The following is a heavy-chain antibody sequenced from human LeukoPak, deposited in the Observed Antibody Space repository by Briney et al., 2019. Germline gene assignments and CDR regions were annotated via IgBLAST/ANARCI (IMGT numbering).Heavy chain of an antibody. J-gene: IGHJ4*02. CDR1: GFTFSSYA. Sequence: GGPLRLSCAASGFTFSSYAMSWVRQAPGKGLEWVSAISGSGGSTYYADSVKGRFTISRDNSKNTLYLQMNSLRAEDTAVYYCTLEAGQLVGFFDYWGQGTLVTVSS. D-gene: IGHD6-13*01. CDR2: ISGSGGST. V-gene: IGHV3-23*01. CDR3: TLEAGQLVGFFDY.